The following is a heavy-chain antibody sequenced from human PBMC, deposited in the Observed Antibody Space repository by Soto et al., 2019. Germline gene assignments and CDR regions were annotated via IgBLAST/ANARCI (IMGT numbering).Heavy chain of an antibody. J-gene: IGHJ6*02. CDR2: ISSSSSTI. D-gene: IGHD2-15*01. CDR1: GFTFSNYG. CDR3: ARYCSGGRCSADNYHYGMDX. Sequence: GGSLILSFAASGFTFSNYGMNWVRQAPGEGLEWVSYISSSSSTIYYEDSVKGRFTISRDNARNSLYLQMKSLRDEDTAVYYCARYCSGGRCSADNYHYGMDXWGQGTTVPVS. V-gene: IGHV3-48*02.